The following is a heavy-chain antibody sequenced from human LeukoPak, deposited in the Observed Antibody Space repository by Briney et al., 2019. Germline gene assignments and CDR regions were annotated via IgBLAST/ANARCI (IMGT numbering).Heavy chain of an antibody. CDR3: ARGRYHSSDYRQNSFDY. CDR2: IIPLFGSA. J-gene: IGHJ4*02. D-gene: IGHD3-22*01. CDR1: VGTFSNYG. V-gene: IGHV1-69*01. Sequence: SVKVSCKCSVGTFSNYGLSWVRQAPGQGLDWMGGIIPLFGSANHAQNFQGRVTIIADESTSTDYMELSSLRSEDTAVYYCARGRYHSSDYRQNSFDYWGQGTLVTVSS.